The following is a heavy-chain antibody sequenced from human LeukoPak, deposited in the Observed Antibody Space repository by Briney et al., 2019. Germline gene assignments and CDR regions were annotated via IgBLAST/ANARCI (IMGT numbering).Heavy chain of an antibody. Sequence: GESLKISCKGSGYSFTSYRIAWVRQMRGKGREWMGIIYPGDSDTRYSPSFQGQVTISADKSISTAYLQWSSLQASDTATYYCARGCSGGSCYRWGQGTLVTVPS. CDR2: IYPGDSDT. CDR1: GYSFTSYR. V-gene: IGHV5-51*01. J-gene: IGHJ4*02. D-gene: IGHD2-15*01. CDR3: ARGCSGGSCYR.